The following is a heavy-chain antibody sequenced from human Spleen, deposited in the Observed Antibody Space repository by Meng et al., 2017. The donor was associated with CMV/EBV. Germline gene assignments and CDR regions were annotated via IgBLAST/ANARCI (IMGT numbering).Heavy chain of an antibody. CDR1: GFTFDDYT. CDR3: AKDYANLQLGGPDY. V-gene: IGHV3-43*01. J-gene: IGHJ4*02. D-gene: IGHD6-6*01. Sequence: GESLKISCAASGFTFDDYTMHWVRQAPGKGLEWVSLINWNGITTYYADSVKGRFTISRDNSKNSLYLQMNSLRTEDTALYYCAKDYANLQLGGPDYWGQGTLVTVSS. CDR2: INWNGITT.